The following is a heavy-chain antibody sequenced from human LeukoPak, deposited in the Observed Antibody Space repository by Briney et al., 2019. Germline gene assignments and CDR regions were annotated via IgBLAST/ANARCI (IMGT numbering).Heavy chain of an antibody. J-gene: IGHJ4*02. D-gene: IGHD1-1*01. Sequence: GGSLRLSCAASGFTFSSYGMHWVRQAPGKGLEWVAVISYDGSNKYYADSVKGRFTISRDNSENTLFLQMNSLRVEDSALYYCARGDDGRSLDYWGQGTRVTVSS. V-gene: IGHV3-30*03. CDR1: GFTFSSYG. CDR3: ARGDDGRSLDY. CDR2: ISYDGSNK.